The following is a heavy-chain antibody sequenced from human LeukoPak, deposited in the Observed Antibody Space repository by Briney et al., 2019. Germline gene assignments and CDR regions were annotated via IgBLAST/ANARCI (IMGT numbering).Heavy chain of an antibody. CDR3: TTFGIDWSLSY. CDR2: INTDGSYK. J-gene: IGHJ4*02. CDR1: GFIFSSWW. D-gene: IGHD3-9*01. Sequence: GGSLRLSCAASGFIFSSWWMIWFRRLPGKGLVSVSHINTDGSYKRYADSVKGRFTISRDNAKNTLYLQMNSLRPEDTGVYYCTTFGIDWSLSYWGQGALVTVSS. V-gene: IGHV3-74*01.